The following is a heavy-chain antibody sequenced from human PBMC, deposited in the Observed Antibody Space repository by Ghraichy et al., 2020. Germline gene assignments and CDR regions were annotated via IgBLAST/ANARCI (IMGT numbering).Heavy chain of an antibody. CDR3: ARDAFYSSSSIMWFDP. CDR2: ISAYNGNT. Sequence: ASVKVSCKASGYTFTRYGISWVRQAPGQGLEWMGWISAYNGNTNYAQKLQGRVTMTTDTSTSTAYMVLRSLRSDDTAVYYCARDAFYSSSSIMWFDPWGQGTLVTVSS. D-gene: IGHD6-13*01. J-gene: IGHJ5*02. V-gene: IGHV1-18*01. CDR1: GYTFTRYG.